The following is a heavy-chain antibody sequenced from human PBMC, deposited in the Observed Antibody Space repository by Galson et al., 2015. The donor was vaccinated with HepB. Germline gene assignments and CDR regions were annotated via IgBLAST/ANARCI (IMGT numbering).Heavy chain of an antibody. V-gene: IGHV1-18*01. CDR1: GYSIKDYA. Sequence: SVKVSCKASGYSIKDYAINWVRQAPGQGLEWVGGISLYNRTVMYAPKFEGRVKMTRETATSTNYIELRSLRSDDTAVYYCLRDRSGYDFEWNDAFDVWGRGTTVTVSS. D-gene: IGHD5-12*01. J-gene: IGHJ3*01. CDR3: LRDRSGYDFEWNDAFDV. CDR2: ISLYNRTV.